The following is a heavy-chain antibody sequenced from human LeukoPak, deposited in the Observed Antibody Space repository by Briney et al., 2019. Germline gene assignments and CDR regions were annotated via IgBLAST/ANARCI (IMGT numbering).Heavy chain of an antibody. D-gene: IGHD7-27*01. Sequence: PSETLSLTCTVSGGSISSYYWSWIRQPPGKGLEWIGCIYYSGSTNYNPSLKSRVTISVDTSKNQFSLKLSSVTAADTAVYYCARQKESSGAVFDYWGQGTLVTVSS. CDR3: ARQKESSGAVFDY. CDR2: IYYSGST. CDR1: GGSISSYY. J-gene: IGHJ4*02. V-gene: IGHV4-59*08.